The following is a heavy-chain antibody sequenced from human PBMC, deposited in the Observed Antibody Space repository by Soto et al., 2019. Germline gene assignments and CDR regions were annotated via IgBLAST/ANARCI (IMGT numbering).Heavy chain of an antibody. CDR2: INSDGSSP. CDR3: AIAVAGTVFDY. J-gene: IGHJ4*02. D-gene: IGHD6-19*01. V-gene: IGHV3-74*01. Sequence: GGSLRLSCAASGFTFSSYWMHWVRQVPGKGLVWVSRINSDGSSPTYADSVKGRFTISRDNAKNMLYLQMNSLRAEDTGVYYCAIAVAGTVFDYWGQGTLVTVSS. CDR1: GFTFSSYW.